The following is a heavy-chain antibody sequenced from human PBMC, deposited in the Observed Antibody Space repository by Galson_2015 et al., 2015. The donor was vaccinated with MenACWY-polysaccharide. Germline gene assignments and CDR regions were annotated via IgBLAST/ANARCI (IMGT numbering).Heavy chain of an antibody. CDR1: GFTFSSYG. V-gene: IGHV3-30*18. CDR3: AKDPPCSSTSCYTCYYMDV. D-gene: IGHD2-2*02. Sequence: SLRLSCAASGFTFSSYGMHWVRQAPGKGLEWVAVISYDGSNKYYADSVKGRFTISRDNSKNTLYLQMNSLRAEDTAVYYCAKDPPCSSTSCYTCYYMDVWGKGTTVTVSS. J-gene: IGHJ6*03. CDR2: ISYDGSNK.